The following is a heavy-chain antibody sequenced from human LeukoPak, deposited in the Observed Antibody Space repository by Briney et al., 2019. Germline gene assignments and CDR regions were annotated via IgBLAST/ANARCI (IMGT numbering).Heavy chain of an antibody. CDR1: GGSFSGYY. CDR3: ARFYRPYYYDSSGPMRGNFDY. J-gene: IGHJ4*02. Sequence: PETLSLTCAVYGGSFSGYYWSWIRQPPGKGLEWIGEINHSGSTNYNPSLKSRVTISVDTSKNQFSLKLSSVTAADTAVYYCARFYRPYYYDSSGPMRGNFDYWGQGTLVTVSS. V-gene: IGHV4-34*01. CDR2: INHSGST. D-gene: IGHD3-22*01.